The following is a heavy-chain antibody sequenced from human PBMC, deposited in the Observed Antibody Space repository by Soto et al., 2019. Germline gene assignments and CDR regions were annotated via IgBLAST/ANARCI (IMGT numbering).Heavy chain of an antibody. J-gene: IGHJ6*03. Sequence: GGSLRLSCAASGFTLSGYAMDWVRQAPGKGLEYVSGISSNGVGTYYANSVQGRFTISRDNSKNTVYLQMGSLRPEDMAVYYCARRARPDFYYMDVWGKGTTVAVSS. V-gene: IGHV3-64*01. CDR1: GFTLSGYA. CDR3: ARRARPDFYYMDV. CDR2: ISSNGVGT. D-gene: IGHD6-6*01.